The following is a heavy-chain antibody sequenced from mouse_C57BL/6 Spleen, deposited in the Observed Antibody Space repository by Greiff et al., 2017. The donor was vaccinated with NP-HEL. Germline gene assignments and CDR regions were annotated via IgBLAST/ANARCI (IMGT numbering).Heavy chain of an antibody. CDR1: GYTFTSYW. CDR3: APITTVVGHFDY. Sequence: QVQLQQSGAELVRPGTSVKLSCKASGYTFTSYWMHWVKQRPGQGLEWIGVIDPSDSYTNYNQKFKGKATLTVDTSSSTAYMQLSSLTSEDSAVYYCAPITTVVGHFDYWGQGTTLTVSS. J-gene: IGHJ2*01. V-gene: IGHV1-59*01. D-gene: IGHD1-1*01. CDR2: IDPSDSYT.